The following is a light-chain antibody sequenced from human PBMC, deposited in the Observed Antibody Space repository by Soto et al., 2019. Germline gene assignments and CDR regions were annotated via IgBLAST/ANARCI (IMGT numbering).Light chain of an antibody. J-gene: IGLJ2*01. CDR2: EGT. Sequence: QSALTQPASVSGSPGQSITISCTGISSDVGSYNLVSWYQQHPGKAPKLMIYEGTKRPSGVSNRFSGSKSGNTASLTISGLQPEDDADYYCCSYAGSSTLVFGGGTKVTVL. V-gene: IGLV2-23*01. CDR3: CSYAGSSTLV. CDR1: SSDVGSYNL.